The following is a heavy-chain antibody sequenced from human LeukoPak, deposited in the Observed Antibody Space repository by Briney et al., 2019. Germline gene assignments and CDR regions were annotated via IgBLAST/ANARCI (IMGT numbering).Heavy chain of an antibody. V-gene: IGHV1-8*01. Sequence: ASVKVSCKASGYTFTSYDINWVRQATGQGLEWMGWMNPNSGNTGYAQRFQGRVTMTRNTSISTAYMELSSLRPEDTAVYYCARGLRTVRGVVIEWIDYWGQGSLVTVSS. CDR2: MNPNSGNT. D-gene: IGHD3-10*01. J-gene: IGHJ4*02. CDR1: GYTFTSYD. CDR3: ARGLRTVRGVVIEWIDY.